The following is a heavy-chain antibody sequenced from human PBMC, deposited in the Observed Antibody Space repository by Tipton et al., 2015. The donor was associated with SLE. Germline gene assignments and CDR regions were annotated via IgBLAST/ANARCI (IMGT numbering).Heavy chain of an antibody. CDR1: GFTFSSYW. V-gene: IGHV3-7*01. CDR3: ASSSGWYRDWYFDL. J-gene: IGHJ2*01. D-gene: IGHD6-19*01. CDR2: IKQDGSEK. Sequence: SLRLSCAASGFTFSSYWMSWVRQAPGKGLEWVANIKQDGSEKYYVDSVKGRFTISRDNAKSSLYLQMNSLRAEDTAVYYCASSSGWYRDWYFDLWGRGTLVTVSS.